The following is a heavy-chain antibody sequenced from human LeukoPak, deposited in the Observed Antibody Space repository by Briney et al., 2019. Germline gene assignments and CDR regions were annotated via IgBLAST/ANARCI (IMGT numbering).Heavy chain of an antibody. CDR1: GGSFSGYY. V-gene: IGHV4-34*01. D-gene: IGHD3-22*01. J-gene: IGHJ4*02. CDR2: INHSGST. Sequence: PSETLSLTCAVYGGSFSGYYWTWIRQSPGKGLEWIGEINHSGSTNYNPSLKSRVTISLDTSTDQFSLELSSVTAADTALYFCAGGPSVRYYAGSGYYYFDYWGQGTLVTVSS. CDR3: AGGPSVRYYAGSGYYYFDY.